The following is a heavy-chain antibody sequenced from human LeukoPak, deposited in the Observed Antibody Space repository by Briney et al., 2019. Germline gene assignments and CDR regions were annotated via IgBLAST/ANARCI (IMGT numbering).Heavy chain of an antibody. CDR3: ARSPSAVTIYYFDY. V-gene: IGHV4-34*01. CDR2: INHSGST. D-gene: IGHD4-17*01. Sequence: PSETLSLTCAVYGGSFSGYYWSWIRQPPGKGLEWIGEINHSGSTNYNPSLKSRVTISVDTSKNQFSLKLSSVTAADTAVYYCARSPSAVTIYYFDYWSQGTLVTVSS. CDR1: GGSFSGYY. J-gene: IGHJ4*02.